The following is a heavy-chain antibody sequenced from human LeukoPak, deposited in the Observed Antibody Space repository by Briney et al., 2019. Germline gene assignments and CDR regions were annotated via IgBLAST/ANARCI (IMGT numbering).Heavy chain of an antibody. CDR2: INHSGST. V-gene: IGHV4-34*01. CDR3: ARGRGPDYDFWSGYLNWFDP. Sequence: SETLSLTCAVYGGSFSGYYWSWIRQPPGKGLEWIGEINHSGSTNYNPSLKSRVTISVDTSKNQFSLTLSSVTAADTAVYYCARGRGPDYDFWSGYLNWFDPWGQGTLVTVSS. CDR1: GGSFSGYY. J-gene: IGHJ5*02. D-gene: IGHD3-3*01.